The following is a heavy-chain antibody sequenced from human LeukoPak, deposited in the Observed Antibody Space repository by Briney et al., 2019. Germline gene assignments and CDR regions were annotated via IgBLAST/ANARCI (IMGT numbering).Heavy chain of an antibody. CDR3: ARWGVQWLPRGYNWFDP. Sequence: PSETLSLTCTVSGGSISSSSYYWGWIRQPPGKGLEWIGSIYYSGSTYYNPSLKSRVTISVDTSKNQFSLKLSSVTAADTAVYYCARWGVQWLPRGYNWFDPWGQGTLVTVSS. V-gene: IGHV4-39*01. J-gene: IGHJ5*02. CDR1: GGSISSSSYY. D-gene: IGHD6-19*01. CDR2: IYYSGST.